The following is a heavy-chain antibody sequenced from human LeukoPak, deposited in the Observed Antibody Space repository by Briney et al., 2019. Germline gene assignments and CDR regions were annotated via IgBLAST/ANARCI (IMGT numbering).Heavy chain of an antibody. Sequence: SETLSLTCTVSGGSISSYYGSWIRQPPGKGLEWIGYIYYSGSTNYNPSLKSRVTISVDTSKNQFSLKLSSVTAADTAVYYCARVYSSSWLYFDYWGQGTLVTVSS. CDR1: GGSISSYY. V-gene: IGHV4-59*01. CDR3: ARVYSSSWLYFDY. CDR2: IYYSGST. J-gene: IGHJ4*02. D-gene: IGHD6-13*01.